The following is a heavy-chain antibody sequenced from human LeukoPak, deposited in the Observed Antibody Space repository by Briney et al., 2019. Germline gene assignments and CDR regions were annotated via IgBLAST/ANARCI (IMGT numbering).Heavy chain of an antibody. CDR2: TRNKARGHTT. J-gene: IGHJ3*02. Sequence: PGGSLRLSCAASGVTLSDHHMDWVRRAPGKGLEWVGRTRNKARGHTTEYAASVKGRFTISRDDSKTLVYLQMNSLKTEDTAVYFCARDQSESDNSAFDIWGQGTVVIVSS. CDR1: GVTLSDHH. CDR3: ARDQSESDNSAFDI. D-gene: IGHD3-22*01. V-gene: IGHV3-72*01.